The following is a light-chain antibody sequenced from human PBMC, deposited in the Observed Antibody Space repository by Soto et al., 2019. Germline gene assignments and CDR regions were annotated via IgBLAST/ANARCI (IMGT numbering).Light chain of an antibody. CDR2: ATS. CDR3: QHLNSYPLT. Sequence: DIQLTQSPSFLSASVGDRVTITCRASQGISSYLAWYQQKPGKAPKLLIYATSTLQSGVPSRFSSSASGTEFTLTVSSLQPEDFATYYCQHLNSYPLTFGGGTKVEIK. V-gene: IGKV1-9*01. CDR1: QGISSY. J-gene: IGKJ4*01.